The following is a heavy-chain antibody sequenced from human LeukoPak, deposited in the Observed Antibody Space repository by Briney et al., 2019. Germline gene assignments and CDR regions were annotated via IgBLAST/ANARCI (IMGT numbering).Heavy chain of an antibody. D-gene: IGHD2-21*02. Sequence: ASVKVSCKASGYTFTGDYMHWGRQAPGQGREWMRWINPNSGGTNYAQKFQDRVTMTRDTSISTAYMELSRLRSDDTAVYYCARDDCGGDCYLVNWFDPWGQGTLVIVSS. CDR3: ARDDCGGDCYLVNWFDP. V-gene: IGHV1-2*02. CDR2: INPNSGGT. J-gene: IGHJ5*02. CDR1: GYTFTGDY.